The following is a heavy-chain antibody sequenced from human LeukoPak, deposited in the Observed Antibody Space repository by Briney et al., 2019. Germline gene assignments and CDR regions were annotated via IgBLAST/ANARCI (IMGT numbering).Heavy chain of an antibody. CDR2: MNPNSGNT. CDR3: ARGLMVGATNYYYGMDV. V-gene: IGHV1-8*01. CDR1: GYTFTRYD. J-gene: IGHJ6*02. D-gene: IGHD1-26*01. Sequence: GAAVKVSCKASGYTFTRYDMKWVRQATGQGLAWMGWMNPNSGNTGYAQKFQGRVTMTRNTSISTAYMELSSLRSEDTAVYYCARGLMVGATNYYYGMDVWGQGTTVTVSS.